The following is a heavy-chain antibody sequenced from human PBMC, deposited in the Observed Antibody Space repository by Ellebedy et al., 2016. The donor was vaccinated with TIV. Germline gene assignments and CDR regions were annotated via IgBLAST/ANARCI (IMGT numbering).Heavy chain of an antibody. Sequence: AASVKVSCKVSGYTFTDYYMHWVRQAPGQGLEWMGWINPKSGDTNYAQKFQGRVTMTRDTSISTAYMELSSLKSEDTAVYYCARDNSNYYYYGMDVWGQGTTVTVSS. D-gene: IGHD4-11*01. CDR1: GYTFTDYY. J-gene: IGHJ6*02. V-gene: IGHV1-2*02. CDR3: ARDNSNYYYYGMDV. CDR2: INPKSGDT.